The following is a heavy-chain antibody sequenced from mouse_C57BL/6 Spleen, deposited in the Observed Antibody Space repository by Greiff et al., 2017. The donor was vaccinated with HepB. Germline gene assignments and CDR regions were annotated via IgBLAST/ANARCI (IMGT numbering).Heavy chain of an antibody. CDR2: IDPEDGET. CDR3: AREGGLRQYYFDY. J-gene: IGHJ2*01. V-gene: IGHV14-2*01. CDR1: GFNIKDYY. D-gene: IGHD2-4*01. Sequence: VQLKQSGAELVKPGASVKLSCTASGFNIKDYYMHWVKQRTEQGLEWIGRIDPEDGETKYAPKFQGKATITADTSSNTAYLQLSSLTSEDTAVYYCAREGGLRQYYFDYWGQGTTLTVSS.